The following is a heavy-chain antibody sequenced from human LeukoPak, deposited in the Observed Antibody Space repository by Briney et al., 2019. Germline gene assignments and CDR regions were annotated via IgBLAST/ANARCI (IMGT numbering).Heavy chain of an antibody. CDR2: INHSGST. D-gene: IGHD3-10*01. CDR1: GGSFSGYY. V-gene: IGHV4-34*01. CDR3: ARGHSCGSGSYLSY. J-gene: IGHJ4*02. Sequence: SETLSLTCAVYGGSFSGYYWSWIRQPPGKGLEWIGGINHSGSTNYNPSLKSRVTISVDTSKNQFSLKLSSVTTADTAVYYCARGHSCGSGSYLSYWGQGTLVTVSS.